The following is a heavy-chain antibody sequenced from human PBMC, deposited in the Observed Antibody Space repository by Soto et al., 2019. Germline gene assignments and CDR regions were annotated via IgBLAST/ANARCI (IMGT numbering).Heavy chain of an antibody. CDR1: GGSISTYY. CDR2: VYYSGST. V-gene: IGHV4-59*01. D-gene: IGHD3-16*01. J-gene: IGHJ4*02. CDR3: ARVKVAWDYYDSGPLYYPLDY. Sequence: QVQLQESGPGLVKPSETLSLTCTVSGGSISTYYWTWIRQPPGKGLEWIGYVYYSGSTNYNPSLQSPVTISLGTSMNQFSLRLSSVTAADTAVYYCARVKVAWDYYDSGPLYYPLDYWGQGTLVTVSS.